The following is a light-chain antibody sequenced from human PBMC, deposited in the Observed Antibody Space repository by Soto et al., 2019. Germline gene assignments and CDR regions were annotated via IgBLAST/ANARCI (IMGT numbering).Light chain of an antibody. CDR2: EVS. Sequence: QSALTQPTSVSGSPGQSITISCTGTSSDVGAYNYVSWYQQHPGKAPKLMIYEVSNRPSGISNRFSGSKSGNTASLTISGLQAEDDSDYYCSSYTSSNTLVFGGGTKLIVL. V-gene: IGLV2-14*01. CDR1: SSDVGAYNY. CDR3: SSYTSSNTLV. J-gene: IGLJ2*01.